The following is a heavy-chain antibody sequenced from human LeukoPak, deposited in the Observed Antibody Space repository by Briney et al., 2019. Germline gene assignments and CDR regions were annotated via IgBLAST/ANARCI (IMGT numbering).Heavy chain of an antibody. CDR2: IYSGGTT. J-gene: IGHJ4*02. CDR3: AKDRGYSSSSGSDY. D-gene: IGHD6-6*01. Sequence: PGGSLRLSCAASGFTVSSNYMSWVRQAPGKGPEWASVIYSGGTTYYADSVKGRFTISRDNSKNTLYLQMNSLRAEDTAVYYCAKDRGYSSSSGSDYWGQGTLVTVSS. CDR1: GFTVSSNY. V-gene: IGHV3-53*05.